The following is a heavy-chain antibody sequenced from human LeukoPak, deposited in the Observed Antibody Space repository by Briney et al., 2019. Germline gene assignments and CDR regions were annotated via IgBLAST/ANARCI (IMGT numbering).Heavy chain of an antibody. CDR3: ARRRYCTSTSCSHFDY. CDR1: GSILINYW. D-gene: IGHD2-2*01. V-gene: IGHV5-51*01. J-gene: IGHJ4*02. Sequence: GESLQISCQGSGSILINYWIAWARQLPGRGLEWMGIIYPGDSDTRYSPSFQGQVTISGDRSISSAYLQWSSLKASDTAMYYCARRRYCTSTSCSHFDYWGQGTLVTVSS. CDR2: IYPGDSDT.